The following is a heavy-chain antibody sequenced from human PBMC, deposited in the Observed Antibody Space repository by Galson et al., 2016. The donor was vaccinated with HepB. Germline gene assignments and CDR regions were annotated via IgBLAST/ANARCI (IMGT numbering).Heavy chain of an antibody. D-gene: IGHD4/OR15-4a*01. CDR3: VRTITPAPIPLFDY. V-gene: IGHV3-74*01. Sequence: SLRLSCAASGFTFSNYWMHWVRQAPGKGLVWVSRIKSDGETADYADSVQGRFTISRDNARNTLSLQMESLRAEDTAVYYCVRTITPAPIPLFDYWGQGTLVTVSS. CDR1: GFTFSNYW. CDR2: IKSDGETA. J-gene: IGHJ4*02.